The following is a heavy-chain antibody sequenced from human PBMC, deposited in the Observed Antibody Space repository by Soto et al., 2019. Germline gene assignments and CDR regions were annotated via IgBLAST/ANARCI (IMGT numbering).Heavy chain of an antibody. V-gene: IGHV1-69*01. Sequence: QVQLVQSGAEVKKPGSSVKVSCKASGGTFSSYAISWVRQAPGQGLEWMGGIIPILGTANYAPKFQGRVTITADESTRSAYMELCSLRSEDTAVYYCARDRQWSSSGWQYFDYWGQGTLVTVSS. D-gene: IGHD6-19*01. CDR3: ARDRQWSSSGWQYFDY. J-gene: IGHJ4*02. CDR1: GGTFSSYA. CDR2: IIPILGTA.